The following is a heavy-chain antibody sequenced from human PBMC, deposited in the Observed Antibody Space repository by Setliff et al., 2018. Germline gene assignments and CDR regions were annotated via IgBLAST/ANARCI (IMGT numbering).Heavy chain of an antibody. V-gene: IGHV1-69*05. CDR3: AREGVDTRSSTDYRYYMDV. CDR2: TIPMFGTT. CDR1: GGTFSSYG. J-gene: IGHJ6*03. Sequence: SVKVSCKASGGTFSSYGITWVRQAPGQGLEWMGGTIPMFGTTNYAQKFQGRVTIITDASTSTSYMALSSLTSADTAVYYCAREGVDTRSSTDYRYYMDVWGKGTTVT. D-gene: IGHD5-18*01.